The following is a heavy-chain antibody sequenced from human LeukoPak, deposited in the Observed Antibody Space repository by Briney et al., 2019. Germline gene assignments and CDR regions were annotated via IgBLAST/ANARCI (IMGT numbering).Heavy chain of an antibody. CDR2: IIPIFGTA. V-gene: IGHV1-69*13. D-gene: IGHD3-10*01. CDR1: GGTFSSYA. Sequence: ASVKVSCKASGGTFSSYAISWVRQAPGQGLEWMGGIIPIFGTANYAQKFQGRVTITADESTSTAYMELSSLRPEDTAVYYCARDYYGSGSYYNDDYWGQGTLVTVSS. CDR3: ARDYYGSGSYYNDDY. J-gene: IGHJ4*02.